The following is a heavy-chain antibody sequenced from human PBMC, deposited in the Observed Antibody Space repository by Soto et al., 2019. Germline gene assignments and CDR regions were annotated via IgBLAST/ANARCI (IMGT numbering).Heavy chain of an antibody. CDR2: NFSTGDT. CDR3: ARFTMLRGELSDHYYGMDV. CDR1: GFSLSDLGMS. V-gene: IGHV2-26*01. Sequence: QVTLRESGPVVVKATETLTLTSSVSGFSLSDLGMSVSWIRQPPGKALEWLGDNFSTGDTTFRPPLESRLTISTDTSRTQVVLTLTNMAPVDTGTYYCARFTMLRGELSDHYYGMDVWGPGTTVTVSS. J-gene: IGHJ6*02. D-gene: IGHD3-10*01.